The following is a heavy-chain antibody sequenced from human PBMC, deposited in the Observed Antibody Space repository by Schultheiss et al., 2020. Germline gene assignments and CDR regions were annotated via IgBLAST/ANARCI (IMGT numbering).Heavy chain of an antibody. CDR2: INHSGST. CDR1: GGSISSGGYS. Sequence: SETLSLTCAVSGGSISSGGYSWSWIRQPPGKGLEWIGEINHSGSTNYNPSLKSRVTISVDTSKNQFSLILTSVTAADTAVYYCARDPGENWFDPWGQGTLVTVSS. V-gene: IGHV4-30-2*01. CDR3: ARDPGENWFDP. D-gene: IGHD3-10*01. J-gene: IGHJ5*02.